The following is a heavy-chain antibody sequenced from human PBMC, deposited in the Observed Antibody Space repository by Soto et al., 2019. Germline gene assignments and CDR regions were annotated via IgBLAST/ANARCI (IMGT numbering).Heavy chain of an antibody. Sequence: VKVSCKASGYTFTSYGISWVRQPPGQGLEWMGWISAYNGNTNYAQKLQGRVTMTEDTSTDTAYMELSSLRSEDTAVYYCAMVRGVIHEYFDYWGQGTLVTVSS. V-gene: IGHV1-18*01. J-gene: IGHJ4*02. CDR2: ISAYNGNT. CDR1: GYTFTSYG. CDR3: AMVRGVIHEYFDY. D-gene: IGHD3-10*01.